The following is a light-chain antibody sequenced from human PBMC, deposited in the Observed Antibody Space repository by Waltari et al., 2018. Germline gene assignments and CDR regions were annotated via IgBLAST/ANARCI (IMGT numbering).Light chain of an antibody. CDR1: QSIIKY. J-gene: IGKJ1*01. CDR3: QHYVSLPAT. Sequence: EIVLTQSPGTLSLSPGERATLSCRASQSIIKYLAWYQKTPGQAPRLLIYHTSIRAAGIPDRFSGSGSGTDFSLFISRLEPEDFAVYYCQHYVSLPATFGQGTKVEIK. CDR2: HTS. V-gene: IGKV3-20*01.